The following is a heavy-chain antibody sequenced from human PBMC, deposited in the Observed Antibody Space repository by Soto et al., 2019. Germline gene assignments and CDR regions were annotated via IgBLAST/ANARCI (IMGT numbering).Heavy chain of an antibody. CDR3: ARGGQGLVRRPQNHYHYYGMYV. Sequence: QVQLVQSGAEVKKPGSSVKVSCKASGGTFSSYAISWVRQAPGQGLEWMGGILPIFGTANYAQKFQGRVTITADESTSTSYMELSSLRSEDTAVYYCARGGQGLVRRPQNHYHYYGMYVWGQGTTVTVSS. CDR2: ILPIFGTA. D-gene: IGHD6-19*01. J-gene: IGHJ6*02. V-gene: IGHV1-69*01. CDR1: GGTFSSYA.